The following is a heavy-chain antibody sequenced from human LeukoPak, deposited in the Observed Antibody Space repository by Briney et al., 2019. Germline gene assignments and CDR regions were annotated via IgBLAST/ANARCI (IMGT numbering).Heavy chain of an antibody. V-gene: IGHV3-21*01. CDR2: ISSSSSYI. CDR1: GFTFSSYA. Sequence: PGGSLRLSCAASGFTFSSYAMSWVRQAPGKGLEWVSSISSSSSYIYYRDSVKGRFTISRDNAKNSLYLQMNSLRAEDTAVYYCARAIDSGYGANYYYYYYGMDVWGQGTTVTVSS. J-gene: IGHJ6*02. CDR3: ARAIDSGYGANYYYYYYGMDV. D-gene: IGHD5-12*01.